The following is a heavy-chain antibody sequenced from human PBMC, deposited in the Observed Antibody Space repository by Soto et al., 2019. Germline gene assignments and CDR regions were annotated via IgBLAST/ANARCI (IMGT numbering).Heavy chain of an antibody. CDR2: INAGNGNT. CDR1: GYTFTSYA. D-gene: IGHD3-3*01. Sequence: GASVKVSCKASGYTFTSYAMHWVRQAPGQRLEWMGWINAGNGNTKYSQKFQGRVTITRDTSASTAYMELSSLRSEDTAVYYCAKALRFLEWLLDYWGQGTLVTVSS. CDR3: AKALRFLEWLLDY. J-gene: IGHJ4*02. V-gene: IGHV1-3*01.